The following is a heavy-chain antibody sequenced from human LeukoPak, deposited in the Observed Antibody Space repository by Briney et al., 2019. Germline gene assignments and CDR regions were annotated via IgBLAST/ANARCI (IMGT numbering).Heavy chain of an antibody. V-gene: IGHV1-46*01. Sequence: ASVKVSCKASGYTFTNYYIHWVRQAPGQGLECMRIINPSGGSTSYAQKFQGRVTMTRDMSTSTVYMELSSLRSEDTAVYYCARGLSGPYYYYYMDVWGKGTTVTVSS. J-gene: IGHJ6*03. CDR2: INPSGGST. CDR1: GYTFTNYY. CDR3: ARGLSGPYYYYYMDV. D-gene: IGHD2-15*01.